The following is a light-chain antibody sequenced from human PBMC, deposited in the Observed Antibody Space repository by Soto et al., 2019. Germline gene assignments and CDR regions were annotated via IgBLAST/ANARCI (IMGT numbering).Light chain of an antibody. Sequence: IQMTQSPSTLSASVGDTVTITCRASESIYSWLAWYKQIPGKAPQLLLYKTSTLQSGVPSRFSGSGSGAEYTLTISSLQPDDFAIYYCQEYNTNSRTFGHGTRVENK. V-gene: IGKV1-5*03. CDR1: ESIYSW. CDR2: KTS. CDR3: QEYNTNSRT. J-gene: IGKJ1*01.